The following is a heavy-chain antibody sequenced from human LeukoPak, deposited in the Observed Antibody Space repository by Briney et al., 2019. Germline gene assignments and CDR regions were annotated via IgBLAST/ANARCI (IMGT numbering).Heavy chain of an antibody. J-gene: IGHJ6*02. V-gene: IGHV3-21*01. Sequence: GGSLRLSCAASGFTFSSYSMNWVRQAPGKGLEWVSSISSSSSYIYYADSVKGRFTISRDNAKNSLYLQMNSLRAEDTAVYYCAREGGRYYGMDVRGQGTTVTVSS. CDR1: GFTFSSYS. CDR3: AREGGRYYGMDV. CDR2: ISSSSSYI.